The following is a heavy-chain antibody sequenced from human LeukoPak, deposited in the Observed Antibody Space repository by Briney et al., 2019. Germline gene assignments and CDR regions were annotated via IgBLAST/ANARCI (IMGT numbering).Heavy chain of an antibody. V-gene: IGHV3-30*04. J-gene: IGHJ4*02. CDR1: GFTFSSYA. CDR2: ISYDGSNK. D-gene: IGHD6-19*01. Sequence: GGSLRLSCAASGFTFSSYAMSWVRQAPGKGLEWVAVISYDGSNKYYADSVKGRFTISRDNSKNTLYLQMNSLRAEDTAVYYCARGYSSGWHFDYWGQGTLVTVSS. CDR3: ARGYSSGWHFDY.